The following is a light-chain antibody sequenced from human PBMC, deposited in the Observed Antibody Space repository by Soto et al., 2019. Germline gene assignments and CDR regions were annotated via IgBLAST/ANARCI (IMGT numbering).Light chain of an antibody. CDR2: GAS. V-gene: IGKV3-20*01. CDR3: QQYGSSPPIT. J-gene: IGKJ5*01. CDR1: QSVSSSY. Sequence: IGMTHSPATLSLSPEERATISCMASQSVSSSYLAWYQQKPGQAPRLLIYGASSRATGIPDRFSGSGSGTDFTLTISRLEPEDFAVYYCQQYGSSPPITFGQGTRLEI.